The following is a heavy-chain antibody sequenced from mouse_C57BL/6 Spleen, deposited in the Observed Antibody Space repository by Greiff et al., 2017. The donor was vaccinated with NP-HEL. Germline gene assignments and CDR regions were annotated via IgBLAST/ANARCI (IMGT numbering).Heavy chain of an antibody. Sequence: DVKLVESGGGLVKPGGSLKLSCAASGFTFSSYTMSWVRQTPEKRLEWVATISGGGGNTYYPDSVKGRFTISRDNAKNTLYLQMSSLRSEDTALYYCARRLQGAFDYWGQGTTLTVSS. CDR2: ISGGGGNT. J-gene: IGHJ2*01. V-gene: IGHV5-9*01. CDR3: ARRLQGAFDY. CDR1: GFTFSSYT. D-gene: IGHD1-2*01.